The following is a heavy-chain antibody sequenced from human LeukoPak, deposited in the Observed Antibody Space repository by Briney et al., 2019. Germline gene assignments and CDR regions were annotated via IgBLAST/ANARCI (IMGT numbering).Heavy chain of an antibody. CDR1: GFTVSSNY. D-gene: IGHD3-16*02. Sequence: GGSLRLSCAASGFTVSSNYMSWVRQAPGKGLEWDSVIYSGGSTYYADSVKGRFTISRDNSKNTLYLQMNSLRAEDTAAYYCARATPAYYDYVWGSYPLGSWFDPWGQGTLVTVSS. J-gene: IGHJ5*02. CDR2: IYSGGST. CDR3: ARATPAYYDYVWGSYPLGSWFDP. V-gene: IGHV3-66*01.